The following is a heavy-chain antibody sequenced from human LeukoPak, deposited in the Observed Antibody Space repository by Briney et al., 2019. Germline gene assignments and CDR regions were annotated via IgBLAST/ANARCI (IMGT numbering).Heavy chain of an antibody. CDR2: IISSSSYI. CDR1: GFTFSSYW. D-gene: IGHD5-12*01. CDR3: ARVGYRGYDWVRCDH. J-gene: IGHJ4*02. Sequence: GGSLRLSCAASGFTFSSYWMSWVRQAPGKGLEWVSSIISSSSYIYYADSVKGRFTISRDNAKNSLYLQMNSLRAEDTAVYYCARVGYRGYDWVRCDHRGQGTLVTVS. V-gene: IGHV3-21*01.